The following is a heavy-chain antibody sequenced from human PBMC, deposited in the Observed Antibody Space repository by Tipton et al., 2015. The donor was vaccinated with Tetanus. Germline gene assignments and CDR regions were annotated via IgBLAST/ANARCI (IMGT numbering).Heavy chain of an antibody. D-gene: IGHD6-13*01. CDR2: IYYSGST. CDR3: ARRGGFGSSWYFWYFDL. J-gene: IGHJ2*01. Sequence: TLSLTCTVSGGSISSGGYYWSWIRQHPGKGLEWIGYIYYSGSTYYNPSLKSRVTISVDTSKNQFSLKLSSVTAADTAVYYCARRGGFGSSWYFWYFDLWGRGTLVTVSS. CDR1: GGSISSGGYY. V-gene: IGHV4-31*03.